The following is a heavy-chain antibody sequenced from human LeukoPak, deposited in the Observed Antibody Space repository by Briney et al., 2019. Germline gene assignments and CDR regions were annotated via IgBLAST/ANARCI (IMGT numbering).Heavy chain of an antibody. CDR1: GFTFSTYW. CDR2: IKQDGTEK. Sequence: GGSLRLSCAASGFTFSTYWMTWVRQAPGKGLEWVANIKQDGTEKYYVASVKGRFTVSRDNAKNSLYLQMNSLRAEDTAVYYCARYRGSGGQRLDYWGQGTLVTVSS. CDR3: ARYRGSGGQRLDY. D-gene: IGHD3-16*01. V-gene: IGHV3-7*01. J-gene: IGHJ4*02.